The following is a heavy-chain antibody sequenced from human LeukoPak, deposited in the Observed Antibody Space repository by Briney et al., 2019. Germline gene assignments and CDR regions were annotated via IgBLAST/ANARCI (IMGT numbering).Heavy chain of an antibody. CDR1: GGTFSSYA. Sequence: GASVKVSCKASGGTFSSYAISWVRQAPGQGLEWMGGIIPIFGTGNYAQKFQGRVTITADESTSTAYMELSSLRSEDTAVYYCASPPSHCSGGSCYPATGVTYFDYWGQGTLVTVSS. CDR2: IIPIFGTG. CDR3: ASPPSHCSGGSCYPATGVTYFDY. V-gene: IGHV1-69*13. D-gene: IGHD2-15*01. J-gene: IGHJ4*02.